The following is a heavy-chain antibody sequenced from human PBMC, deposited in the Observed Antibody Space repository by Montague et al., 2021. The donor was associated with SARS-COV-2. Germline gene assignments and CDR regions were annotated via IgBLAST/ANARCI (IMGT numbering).Heavy chain of an antibody. CDR3: ARGLPRPMRWLLVVDDAFDI. V-gene: IGHV4-59*01. Sequence: SETLSLTCTVSGGSISSYYWSWIRQPPGKGLEWIGYIYYSGSTNYNPSLKSRVTISVDTSKNQFSLKLSSVTAADTAVYYCARGLPRPMRWLLVVDDAFDIWGQGTMVAVSS. CDR2: IYYSGST. CDR1: GGSISSYY. J-gene: IGHJ3*02. D-gene: IGHD3-22*01.